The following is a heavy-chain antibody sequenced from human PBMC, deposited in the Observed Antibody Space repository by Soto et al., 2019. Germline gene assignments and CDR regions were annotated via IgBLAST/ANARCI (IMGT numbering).Heavy chain of an antibody. J-gene: IGHJ4*02. CDR2: INAGNGNT. CDR1: GYTFTSYT. CDR3: ARSGYSSFYFDY. D-gene: IGHD6-19*01. Sequence: AASVKVSCKASGYTFTSYTMHWVRQAPGQRLEWMGWINAGNGNTRYSQKFQGRVTITRDTSASTAYMELSSLRSEDTAVYYCARSGYSSFYFDYWGQGTLVTVSS. V-gene: IGHV1-3*01.